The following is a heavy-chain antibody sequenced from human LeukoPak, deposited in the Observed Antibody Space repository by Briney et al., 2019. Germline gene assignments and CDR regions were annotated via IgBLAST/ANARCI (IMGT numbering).Heavy chain of an antibody. V-gene: IGHV1-69*04. D-gene: IGHD3-22*01. CDR3: ARVWEYYYDSSGYAFDI. CDR1: GGTFSSYA. J-gene: IGHJ3*02. CDR2: IIPILGIA. Sequence: KISCKGSGGTFSSYAISWVRQAPGQGLEWMGRIIPILGIANYAQKFQGRVTITADKSTSTAYMELSSLRSEDTAVYYCARVWEYYYDSSGYAFDIWGQGTMVTVSS.